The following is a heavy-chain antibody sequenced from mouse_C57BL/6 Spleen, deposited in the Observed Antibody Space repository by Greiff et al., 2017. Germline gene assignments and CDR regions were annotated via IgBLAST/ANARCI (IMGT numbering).Heavy chain of an antibody. CDR1: GYTFTSYW. J-gene: IGHJ4*01. CDR2: IDPSDSET. V-gene: IGHV1-52*01. Sequence: QVQLQQSGAELVRPGSSVKLSCKASGYTFTSYWMHWVKQRPIQGLEWIGNIDPSDSETHYNQKFKDKATLTVDKSSSTAYMQLSSLTSEDSAVYYCARRYYGSSSYAMDYWGQGTSVTVSS. CDR3: ARRYYGSSSYAMDY. D-gene: IGHD1-1*01.